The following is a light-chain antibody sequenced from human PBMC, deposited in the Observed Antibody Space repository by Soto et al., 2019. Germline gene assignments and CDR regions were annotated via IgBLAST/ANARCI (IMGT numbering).Light chain of an antibody. V-gene: IGLV2-14*01. Sequence: SALTQPASVSGSPGQLIAISCTGTSSDFGGYNYVSWYQQHPGKAPKLMIYEVSNRPSGVSNRFSGSKSGNTASLTISGLQAEDEADYYCSSYTSSSTYVFGTGTKVTV. CDR1: SSDFGGYNY. J-gene: IGLJ1*01. CDR3: SSYTSSSTYV. CDR2: EVS.